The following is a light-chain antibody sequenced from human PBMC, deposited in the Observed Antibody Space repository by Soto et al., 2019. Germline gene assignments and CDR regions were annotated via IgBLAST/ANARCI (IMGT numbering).Light chain of an antibody. J-gene: IGKJ4*01. CDR3: QQYYSTIT. CDR1: QSVLYSSNNKNY. CDR2: WAS. V-gene: IGKV4-1*01. Sequence: DIVMTQSPDSLAVSLGERATINCKSSQSVLYSSNNKNYLAWYQQKPGQPPKLLIYWASTRESGVPDRLSGSESGTDFTLTISSLQAEDVAVYYCQQYYSTITFGGGTKVEIK.